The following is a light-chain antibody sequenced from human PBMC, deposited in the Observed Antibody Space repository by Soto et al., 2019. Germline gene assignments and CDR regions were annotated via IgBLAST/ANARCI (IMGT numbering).Light chain of an antibody. J-gene: IGKJ2*01. CDR1: QSVDTF. V-gene: IGKV3-11*01. CDR2: DTS. CDR3: QVRTDWPPFMYS. Sequence: DIVMTQSPATLSLSPGERATLSCRASQSVDTFLAWYQQKPGRTPRLLIYDTSNRATGIPPRFSGTGSGTDFTLTISRLEPEDFAVYYCQVRTDWPPFMYSFGQGTKLEVK.